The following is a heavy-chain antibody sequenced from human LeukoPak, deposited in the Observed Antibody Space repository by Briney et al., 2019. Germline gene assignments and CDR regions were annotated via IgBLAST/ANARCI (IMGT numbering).Heavy chain of an antibody. CDR3: ARGPYSSGLYVIDY. CDR1: GFTFERYG. CDR2: ISGNGQNT. D-gene: IGHD6-19*01. J-gene: IGHJ4*02. V-gene: IGHV3-23*01. Sequence: GGSLRLSCAASGFTFERYGMSWVRQAPGKGLEWVSSISGNGQNTYYADPVKGRFTLSRDSSNHTVVLQMNSLRAGDTAVYYCARGPYSSGLYVIDYWGQGTLVTVSS.